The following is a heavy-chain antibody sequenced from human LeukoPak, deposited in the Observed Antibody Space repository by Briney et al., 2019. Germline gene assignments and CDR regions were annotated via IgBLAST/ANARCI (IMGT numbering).Heavy chain of an antibody. Sequence: TSETLSPTCAVYGGSFSGYYWSWIRQPPGKGLEWIGEINHSGSTNYNPSLKGRVTISVDTSKNQFSLKLSSVTAADTAVYYCARVSGYDWESFYDYWGQGTLVTVSS. D-gene: IGHD5-12*01. CDR2: INHSGST. J-gene: IGHJ4*02. CDR3: ARVSGYDWESFYDY. CDR1: GGSFSGYY. V-gene: IGHV4-34*01.